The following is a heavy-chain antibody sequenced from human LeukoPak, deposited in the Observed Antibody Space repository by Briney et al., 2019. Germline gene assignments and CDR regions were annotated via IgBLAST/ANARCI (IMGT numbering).Heavy chain of an antibody. Sequence: SETLSLTCSVSGGSVTSGPNYWNWIRRPAGKGLEWIGRIQTSGRVSYNPSLKSRVTVYLDTPKNLVSLQLTSVTAADTAVYYCARDRGNGDYGDYFDSWGQGTQVTVSS. CDR3: ARDRGNGDYGDYFDS. CDR1: GGSVTSGPNY. V-gene: IGHV4-61*02. D-gene: IGHD4-17*01. J-gene: IGHJ4*02. CDR2: IQTSGRV.